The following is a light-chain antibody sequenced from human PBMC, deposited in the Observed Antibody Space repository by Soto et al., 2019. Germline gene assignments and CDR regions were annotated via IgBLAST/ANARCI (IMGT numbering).Light chain of an antibody. CDR1: QSVSSN. Sequence: MTQSPSTLCVSPGERATLSCRASQSVSSNLAWYQQKPGQAPRVLISGASTRATGIPARFSGSGAGTECTLTISSLQSEDFEVDYCQQYNNWPRTFGQGTKVDI. CDR2: GAS. V-gene: IGKV3-15*01. CDR3: QQYNNWPRT. J-gene: IGKJ1*01.